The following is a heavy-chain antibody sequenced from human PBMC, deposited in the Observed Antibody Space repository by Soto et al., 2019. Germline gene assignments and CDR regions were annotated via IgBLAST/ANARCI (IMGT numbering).Heavy chain of an antibody. CDR2: IWYDGGNK. J-gene: IGHJ4*02. CDR3: ARDRYLEWPLEY. D-gene: IGHD3-3*01. V-gene: IGHV3-33*01. Sequence: QVQMVESGGGVVQPGRSLRLSCAASGFTFSTYGLHWVRQAPGRGLEWVALIWYDGGNKYYADSVKGRFTISRDNSKNTLYLQMNSLRAEETAIYYCARDRYLEWPLEYWGQGALVTVSS. CDR1: GFTFSTYG.